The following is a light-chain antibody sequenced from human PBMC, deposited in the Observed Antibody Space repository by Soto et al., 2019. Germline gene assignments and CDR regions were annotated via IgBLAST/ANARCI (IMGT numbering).Light chain of an antibody. CDR3: QHYDNWPPRT. V-gene: IGKV3-15*01. CDR2: GAS. CDR1: QSISTN. J-gene: IGKJ1*01. Sequence: EIVTTQSPATLSVSPGERATLSCRASQSISTNLAWYQQRPGQAPRLLIYGASTRATGISVRFSGSGSGTEFTLTISSLQSEDFAVYYCQHYDNWPPRTFGQGTKV.